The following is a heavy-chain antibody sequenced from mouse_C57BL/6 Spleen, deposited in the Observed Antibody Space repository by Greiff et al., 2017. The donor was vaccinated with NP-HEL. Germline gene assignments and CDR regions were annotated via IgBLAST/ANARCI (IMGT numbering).Heavy chain of an antibody. Sequence: VQLQQSGPGLVQPSQSLSITCTVSGFSLTSYGVHWVRQSPGKGLEWLGVIWSGGSTDYNAAFISRLSIRQDNSKSQVFFKMSSLQADDTAVYYCAREEGILFDDWGKGTTLTVSS. V-gene: IGHV2-2*01. CDR1: GFSLTSYG. CDR2: IWSGGST. CDR3: AREEGILFDD. J-gene: IGHJ2*01.